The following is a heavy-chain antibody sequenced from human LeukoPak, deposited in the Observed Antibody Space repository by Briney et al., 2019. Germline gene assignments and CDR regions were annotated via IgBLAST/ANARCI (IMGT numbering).Heavy chain of an antibody. V-gene: IGHV4-39*01. CDR3: ASCAAAAAIELVNWFDP. Sequence: PSETLSLTCTVSGGSVSSCSYYWGWIRQPPGKGLEWIGSIYYSGSTYYNPSLKSRVTISVDTSKNQFSLKLSSVTAADTAVYYCASCAAAAAIELVNWFDPWGQGTLVTVSS. D-gene: IGHD2-2*01. CDR1: GGSVSSCSYY. CDR2: IYYSGST. J-gene: IGHJ5*02.